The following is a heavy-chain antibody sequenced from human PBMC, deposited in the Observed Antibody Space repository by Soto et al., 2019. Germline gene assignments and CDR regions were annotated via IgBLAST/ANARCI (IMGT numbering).Heavy chain of an antibody. Sequence: QVQLQESGPGLVKPSETLSLTCSVSGGSMISYYWSWLRQSPGKGLEWIGYIHHCGSTLYNPSLNNRATVSFDRSNNQFSLKLTSVTAADTAFYYCASEVRDSGGWFWDYWGQGTLVTVSS. CDR2: IHHCGST. CDR1: GGSMISYY. D-gene: IGHD6-19*01. CDR3: ASEVRDSGGWFWDY. J-gene: IGHJ4*02. V-gene: IGHV4-59*01.